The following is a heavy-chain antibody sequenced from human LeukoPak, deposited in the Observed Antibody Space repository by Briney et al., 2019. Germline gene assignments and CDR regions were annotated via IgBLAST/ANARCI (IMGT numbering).Heavy chain of an antibody. CDR2: INSDGSIT. Sequence: PGGSLRLSCAASGFTFSNYWMHWVRRAPGKGLVWVSRINSDGSITSYADSVKGRFTISRDNAKNTLYLQMNSLRAEDTAVYYCAKAVVPVISQHYFDYWGQGTLVTVSS. J-gene: IGHJ4*02. V-gene: IGHV3-74*01. CDR3: AKAVVPVISQHYFDY. CDR1: GFTFSNYW. D-gene: IGHD3-22*01.